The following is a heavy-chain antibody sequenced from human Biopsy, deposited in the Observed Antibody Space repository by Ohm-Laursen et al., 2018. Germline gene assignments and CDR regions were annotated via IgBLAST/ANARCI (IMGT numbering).Heavy chain of an antibody. CDR3: ARGSPRRVSIFEASIYWFDT. D-gene: IGHD6-6*01. CDR2: MIPNSGKT. CDR1: GYSFTTYD. J-gene: IGHJ5*02. V-gene: IGHV1-8*01. Sequence: SVKVSCKASGYSFTTYDVNWVRQARGQGLEWMGWMIPNSGKTGYAQRFQGRVTLTMNTSIGTSYMELSGLRSENTAVYYCARGSPRRVSIFEASIYWFDTWGQGTLVTVSS.